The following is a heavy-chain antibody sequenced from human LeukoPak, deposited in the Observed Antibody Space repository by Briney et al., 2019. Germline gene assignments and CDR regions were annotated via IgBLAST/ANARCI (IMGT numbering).Heavy chain of an antibody. D-gene: IGHD3-9*01. CDR3: AREHYDILTGPLGAFDI. CDR2: INEDGSAK. V-gene: IGHV3-7*01. CDR1: GFTFNDYW. J-gene: IGHJ3*02. Sequence: GGSLRLSCTASGFTFNDYWMTWVRQTPGKGLEWLANINEDGSAKNYVDSVKGRFTISRDNAVNSLYLQMNSLRAEDTAMYYCAREHYDILTGPLGAFDIWGQGTMVTVSS.